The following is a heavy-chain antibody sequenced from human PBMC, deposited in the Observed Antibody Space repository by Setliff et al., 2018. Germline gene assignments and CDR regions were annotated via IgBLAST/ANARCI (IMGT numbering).Heavy chain of an antibody. Sequence: SETLSLTCTVSGDSMTSYYWSWIRQPAGKGLEWIGRICSSENTIGRICRGSNTHYNPSLQSRVTMSLDTSTNQFSLRLSSVTAADTAVYYCAREHLHYYDSSGPSLWFDPWGQGTLVTVSP. CDR3: AREHLHYYDSSGPSLWFDP. J-gene: IGHJ5*02. D-gene: IGHD3-22*01. V-gene: IGHV4-4*07. CDR1: GDSMTSYY. CDR2: ICRGSNT.